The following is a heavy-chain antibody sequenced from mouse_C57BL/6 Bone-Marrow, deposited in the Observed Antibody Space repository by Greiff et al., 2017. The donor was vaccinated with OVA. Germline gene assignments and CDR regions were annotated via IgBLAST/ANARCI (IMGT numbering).Heavy chain of an antibody. J-gene: IGHJ2*01. V-gene: IGHV1-69*01. CDR2: IDPSDSYP. CDR3: ARGYDYERLYYFDY. D-gene: IGHD2-4*01. CDR1: GYTFTSYW. Sequence: QVQLQQPGAELVMPGASVKLSCKASGYTFTSYWMHWVKQRPGQGLEWIGEIDPSDSYPNYNQKFKGKSTLTVDKSSSTAYMQLSSLTSEDSAVYYCARGYDYERLYYFDYWGQGTTLTVSS.